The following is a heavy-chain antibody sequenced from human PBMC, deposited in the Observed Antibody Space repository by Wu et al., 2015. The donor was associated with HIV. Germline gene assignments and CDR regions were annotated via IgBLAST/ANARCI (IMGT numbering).Heavy chain of an antibody. CDR3: ARALYSYGYXDFYYFDY. Sequence: QVQLIQSGAEVKKPGASVKVSCKASGYTFTSYGISWVRQAPGQGLEWMGWISAYNGNTNYAQKLQGRVTMTTDTSTSTAYMELSSLRSEDTAVYYCARALYSYGYXDFYYFDYWGQGTLVTVSS. J-gene: IGHJ4*02. CDR2: ISAYNGNT. D-gene: IGHD5-18*01. CDR1: GYTFTSYG. V-gene: IGHV1-18*01.